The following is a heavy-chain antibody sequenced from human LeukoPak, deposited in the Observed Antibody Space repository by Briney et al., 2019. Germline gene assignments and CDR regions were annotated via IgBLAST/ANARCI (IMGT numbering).Heavy chain of an antibody. CDR3: ARDKYGGNSNAFDT. D-gene: IGHD4-23*01. J-gene: IGHJ3*02. CDR2: IGTDGSRT. V-gene: IGHV3-74*01. CDR1: GFTFSSYW. Sequence: GGSLRLSCAASGFTFSSYWMHWVRQVPGKGLVWVSRIGTDGSRTTYADYVQGRFTISRDNAKNTLYLQMNSLRAEDTAVYYCARDKYGGNSNAFDTWGQGTLVTVSS.